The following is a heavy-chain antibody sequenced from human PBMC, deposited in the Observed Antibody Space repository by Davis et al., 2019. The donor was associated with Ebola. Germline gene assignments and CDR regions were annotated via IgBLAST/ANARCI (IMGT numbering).Heavy chain of an antibody. D-gene: IGHD6-19*01. Sequence: GESLKIPCAASGFTFSSYAMHWVRQAPGKGLEWVSYISSRGTNIYYADSVKGRFTISRDNSKNTLYLQMNSLRAEDTAVYYCARAGLAVAGPEAGYWGQGTLVTVSS. CDR2: ISSRGTNI. CDR3: ARAGLAVAGPEAGY. V-gene: IGHV3-48*01. CDR1: GFTFSSYA. J-gene: IGHJ4*02.